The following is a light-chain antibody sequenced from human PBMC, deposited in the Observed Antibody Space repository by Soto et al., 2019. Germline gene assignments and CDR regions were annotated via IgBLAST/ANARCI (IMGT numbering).Light chain of an antibody. CDR3: QQRSNYIT. CDR1: QSVSSN. CDR2: GAS. J-gene: IGKJ5*01. V-gene: IGKV3-15*01. Sequence: EVVMTQSPATLSVSPGERATLSCRASQSVSSNLAWYQQKPGKAPRLLIYGASTRASGIPARLSGSGSGTDFTLTISSLEPEDFAVYYCQQRSNYITFGQGTRLEIK.